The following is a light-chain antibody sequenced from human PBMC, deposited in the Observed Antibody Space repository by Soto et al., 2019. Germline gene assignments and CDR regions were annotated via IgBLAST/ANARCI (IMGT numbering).Light chain of an antibody. CDR2: EVN. Sequence: QSALTQPPSVSGSPGQSVTIFCTGTSSDVGSGNRVSWYQQPPGTAPKLMIYEVNNRPSGVPDRFSGSKSGNTASLTISGLQAEDEDDYYCSSFTTSNTWVFGGGTKLTVL. J-gene: IGLJ3*02. V-gene: IGLV2-18*02. CDR3: SSFTTSNTWV. CDR1: SSDVGSGNR.